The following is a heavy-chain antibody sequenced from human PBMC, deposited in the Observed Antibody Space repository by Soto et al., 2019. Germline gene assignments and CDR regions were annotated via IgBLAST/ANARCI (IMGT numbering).Heavy chain of an antibody. J-gene: IGHJ5*02. Sequence: ASVKVSCKASGYTFISYDINWVRQATGQGLEWMGWMNPNSGNTGYAQKFQGRVTMTRNTSISTAYMELSSLRSEDTAVYYCARAYYYDSSGYENWFDPWGQRTPVTVSS. CDR2: MNPNSGNT. D-gene: IGHD3-22*01. V-gene: IGHV1-8*01. CDR1: GYTFISYD. CDR3: ARAYYYDSSGYENWFDP.